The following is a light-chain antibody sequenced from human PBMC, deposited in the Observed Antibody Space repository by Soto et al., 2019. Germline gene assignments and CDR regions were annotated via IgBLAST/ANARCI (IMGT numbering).Light chain of an antibody. V-gene: IGLV2-14*01. CDR3: SSYSRSSFYV. CDR2: EVS. J-gene: IGLJ1*01. CDR1: SSDVGGYNF. Sequence: QSVRTQPASVSVSPGQSITISCTGTSSDVGGYNFVPWYQQHPGKAPKLMIYEVSNRPSGVSNRFSGSKSGNTASLTISGLQAEDEADYYCSSYSRSSFYVFGTGTKVTVL.